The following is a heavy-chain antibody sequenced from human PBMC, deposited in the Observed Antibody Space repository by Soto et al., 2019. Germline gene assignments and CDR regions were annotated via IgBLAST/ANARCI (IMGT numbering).Heavy chain of an antibody. D-gene: IGHD6-13*01. Sequence: ASVKVSCKASGYTFTGYYMHWVRQAPGQGLEWMGWINPNSGGTNYAQKFQGRVTMTRDTSISTAYMELSRLRSDDTAVYYCARDPYSSSWYYCDYWGQGTLVTVSS. J-gene: IGHJ4*02. V-gene: IGHV1-2*02. CDR2: INPNSGGT. CDR1: GYTFTGYY. CDR3: ARDPYSSSWYYCDY.